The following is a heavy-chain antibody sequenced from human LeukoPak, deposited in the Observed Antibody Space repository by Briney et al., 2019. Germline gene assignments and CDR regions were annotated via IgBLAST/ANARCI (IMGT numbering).Heavy chain of an antibody. CDR3: AKEDGRYSTWGAFDI. CDR2: ISGSGGNT. J-gene: IGHJ3*02. CDR1: GFSFSSYA. V-gene: IGHV3-23*01. D-gene: IGHD1-26*01. Sequence: GGSLRLSCAASGFSFSSYAMSWVRQAPGKGLEWVSAISGSGGNTYYADSVKGRFTISRDNSKNTQYLQMNSLRAEDTAVYYCAKEDGRYSTWGAFDIWGQGQWSPSLQ.